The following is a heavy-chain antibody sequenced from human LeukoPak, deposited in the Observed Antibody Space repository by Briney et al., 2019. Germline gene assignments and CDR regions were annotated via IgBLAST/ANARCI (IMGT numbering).Heavy chain of an antibody. J-gene: IGHJ4*02. CDR3: AKDRIGSRD. D-gene: IGHD2-2*01. Sequence: GGSLRLFCVASGFTFSIYAMTWVRQAPGKGLEWVSTFDNDGRTYYADSVKGRFTISRDNSKNTLYLQMNSLRAEDTAVYYCAKDRIGSRDGGQGTLVTVSS. CDR2: FDNDGRT. V-gene: IGHV3-23*01. CDR1: GFTFSIYA.